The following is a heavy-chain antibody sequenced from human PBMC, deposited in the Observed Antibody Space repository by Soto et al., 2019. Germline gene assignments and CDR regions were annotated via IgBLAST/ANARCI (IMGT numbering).Heavy chain of an antibody. CDR3: ARDGIGGTVFRGFCDY. CDR2: IWYDGSNK. CDR1: GLLFGGYG. D-gene: IGHD1-7*01. V-gene: IGHV3-33*01. J-gene: IGHJ4*02. Sequence: ESGGGVVQPGGSLSLSLLASGLLFGGYGMHWVRQAQGKGRGWGAVIWYDGSNKYYADSVKGRFTISRDNSKNMLYLQMDSLRAEDTAVYYCARDGIGGTVFRGFCDYWGQGTLVTVSS.